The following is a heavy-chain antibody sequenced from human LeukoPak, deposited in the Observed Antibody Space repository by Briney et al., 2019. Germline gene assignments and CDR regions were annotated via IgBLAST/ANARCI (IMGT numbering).Heavy chain of an antibody. D-gene: IGHD3-3*01. CDR3: ARSYVLRFLEWLPLRNPPYYYYGMDV. J-gene: IGHJ6*02. CDR1: GYTFTSYD. CDR2: MNPNSGNT. Sequence: ASVKVSCKASGYTFTSYDINWVRQATGQGLEWMGWMNPNSGNTGYAQKFQGRVTITRDTSASTAYMELSSLRSEDTAVYYCARSYVLRFLEWLPLRNPPYYYYGMDVWGQGTTVTVSS. V-gene: IGHV1-8*01.